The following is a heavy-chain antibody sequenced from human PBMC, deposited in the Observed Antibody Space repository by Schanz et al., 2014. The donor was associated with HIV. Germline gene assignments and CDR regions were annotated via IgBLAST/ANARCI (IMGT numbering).Heavy chain of an antibody. V-gene: IGHV1-18*01. J-gene: IGHJ4*02. Sequence: QVQLVQSGGEVKKPGGSVMLSCKASGYTFSNYGVSWVRQAPGQGLEWMGWISGDYGKTKYAQKFQARVTMTTDTSSSTAYMELRSLSSDDTAVYYYAREGDGASITGTADYWGQGTLVTVSS. D-gene: IGHD1-20*01. CDR1: GYTFSNYG. CDR3: AREGDGASITGTADY. CDR2: ISGDYGKT.